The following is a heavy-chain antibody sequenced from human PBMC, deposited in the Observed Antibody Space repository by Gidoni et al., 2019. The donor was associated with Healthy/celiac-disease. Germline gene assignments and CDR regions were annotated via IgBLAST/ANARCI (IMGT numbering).Heavy chain of an antibody. CDR1: GSTFSSYA. D-gene: IGHD3-10*01. CDR3: AKVNLFNKGYFDY. V-gene: IGHV3-23*01. Sequence: EVQLLESGGGLVQPGGSLRLSCAASGSTFSSYAMSWVRQAPGKGLEWVSAISGSGGSTYYADSVKGRFTISRDNSKNTLYLQMNSLRAEDTAVYYCAKVNLFNKGYFDYWGQGTLVTVSS. J-gene: IGHJ4*02. CDR2: ISGSGGST.